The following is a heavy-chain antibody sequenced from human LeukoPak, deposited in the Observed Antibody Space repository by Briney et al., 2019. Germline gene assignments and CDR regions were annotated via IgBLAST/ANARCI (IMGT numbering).Heavy chain of an antibody. D-gene: IGHD6-13*01. CDR1: GFTFSNYA. J-gene: IGHJ4*02. CDR3: ARDAVSAGTLTTDY. V-gene: IGHV3-33*01. Sequence: GRSLRLSCAASGFTFSNYAMHWVRQSPGKGLEWVAVIWYDGNDKYYRDSVKGRFTISRGNSKNTLYLQMNSLRVEDTALYYCARDAVSAGTLTTDYWGQGTLVTVSS. CDR2: IWYDGNDK.